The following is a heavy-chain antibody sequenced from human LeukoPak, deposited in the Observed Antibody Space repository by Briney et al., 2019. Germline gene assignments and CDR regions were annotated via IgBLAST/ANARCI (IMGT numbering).Heavy chain of an antibody. J-gene: IGHJ6*04. Sequence: PGGSLRLSCAASGFTFSSYWMSWVRQAPGKGLEWVAVISYDGSNKYYADSVKGRFTISRDNSKNTLYLQMNSLRAEDTAVYYCAKHMREPGYYYGMDVWGKGTTVTVSS. D-gene: IGHD2-2*01. CDR2: ISYDGSNK. CDR3: AKHMREPGYYYGMDV. V-gene: IGHV3-30*18. CDR1: GFTFSSYW.